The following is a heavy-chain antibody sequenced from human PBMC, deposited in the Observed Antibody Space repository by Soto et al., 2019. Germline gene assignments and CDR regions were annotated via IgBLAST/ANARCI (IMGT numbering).Heavy chain of an antibody. Sequence: GESLKISCKGSGYSFTIYWIGWVRQMPGKGLEWMGIIYPGDSDTRYSPSFQGQVTISADKSITTASLQWSSLKASDTAMYYCARYGACFFYYTSDYSCSGMDVWGQGTTVTVSS. J-gene: IGHJ6*02. V-gene: IGHV5-51*01. CDR1: GYSFTIYW. D-gene: IGHD3-22*01. CDR2: IYPGDSDT. CDR3: ARYGACFFYYTSDYSCSGMDV.